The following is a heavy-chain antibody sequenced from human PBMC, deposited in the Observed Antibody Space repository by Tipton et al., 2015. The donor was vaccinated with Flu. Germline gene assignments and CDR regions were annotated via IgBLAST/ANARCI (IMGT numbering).Heavy chain of an antibody. CDR3: ARDDCLGESCYSVFDS. D-gene: IGHD2-15*01. V-gene: IGHV1-69*18. CDR1: GVTFGSYG. Sequence: QLVQSGAEVKKPGSSVKVSCKASGVTFGSYGVSWVRQARGQGLEWMGRIIPLLGTVSYPQKFQGRITISTDESMSTAYMELSGLRSEDTAVYYCARDDCLGESCYSVFDSWGQGTLVTVSS. J-gene: IGHJ4*02. CDR2: IIPLLGTV.